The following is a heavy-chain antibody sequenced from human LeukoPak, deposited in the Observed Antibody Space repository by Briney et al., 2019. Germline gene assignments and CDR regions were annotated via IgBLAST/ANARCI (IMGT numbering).Heavy chain of an antibody. V-gene: IGHV4-59*12. CDR1: GGSISSYY. D-gene: IGHD3-10*01. CDR2: IYYSGST. Sequence: PSETLSLTCTVSGGSISSYYWSWLRQPPGKGLEWIGYIYYSGSTNYNPSLKSRVTMSVDTSKNQFSLKLSSVTAADTAVYYCACGASSGMDVWGQGTTVTVSS. J-gene: IGHJ6*02. CDR3: ACGASSGMDV.